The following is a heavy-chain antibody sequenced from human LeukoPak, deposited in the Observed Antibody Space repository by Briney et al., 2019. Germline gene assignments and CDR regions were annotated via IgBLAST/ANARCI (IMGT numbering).Heavy chain of an antibody. CDR1: GYSFSDYY. D-gene: IGHD3-3*01. CDR3: ARDLGVVIRSHFYYYYYMDV. CDR2: INPNSGGS. V-gene: IGHV1-2*02. Sequence: ASLKVSCKASGYSFSDYYMHWVRQAPGQGLEWMGRINPNSGGSTSAQQFQDRVTMTRDTSISTAYMELSRLRSDNTAVYYCARDLGVVIRSHFYYYYYMDVWGKGTTVTVSS. J-gene: IGHJ6*03.